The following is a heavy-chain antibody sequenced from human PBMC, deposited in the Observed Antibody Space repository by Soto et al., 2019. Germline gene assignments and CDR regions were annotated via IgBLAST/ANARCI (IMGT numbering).Heavy chain of an antibody. Sequence: EVQLLESGGGLVQPGGSLRLSCAASGFTFSSYAMSWVRQAPGKGLDWVSAISVSVGSTYNADSVKGRFTISRDNSKNTLYLQMNSLRAEDTAVYYCAKVERAVAGIIDWGQGTLVTVSS. D-gene: IGHD6-19*01. CDR2: ISVSVGST. V-gene: IGHV3-23*01. CDR1: GFTFSSYA. J-gene: IGHJ4*02. CDR3: AKVERAVAGIID.